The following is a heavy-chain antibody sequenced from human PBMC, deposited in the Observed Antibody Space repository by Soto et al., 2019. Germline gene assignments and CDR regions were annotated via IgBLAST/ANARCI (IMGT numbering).Heavy chain of an antibody. CDR3: ARDPLKSRDEGA. CDR1: GRRFSNYV. Sequence: ASVKVACEVSGRRFSNYVISWVRKAPGHGLEWLGRIIPIFNSTTYAQSFQGRVTITADNSTSTAYMWLSSLRSEDTAVYYCARDPLKSRDEGACGQVTLVTVSS. J-gene: IGHJ5*02. CDR2: IIPIFNST. V-gene: IGHV1-69*06.